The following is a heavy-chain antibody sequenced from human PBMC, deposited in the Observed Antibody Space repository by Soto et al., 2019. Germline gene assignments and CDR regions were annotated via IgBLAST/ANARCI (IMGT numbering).Heavy chain of an antibody. V-gene: IGHV1-69*01. Sequence: QVQLVQSGAEVKKPGSSVKVSCKASGGTFSSYAISWVRQAPGQGLEWMGGIIPIFGTANYAQKFQGRVTITADESTSTASMELSSLRSEDTAVYYCSRANIAVAGNQWFDPLGQGTLVTVSS. CDR1: GGTFSSYA. CDR3: SRANIAVAGNQWFDP. CDR2: IIPIFGTA. D-gene: IGHD6-19*01. J-gene: IGHJ5*02.